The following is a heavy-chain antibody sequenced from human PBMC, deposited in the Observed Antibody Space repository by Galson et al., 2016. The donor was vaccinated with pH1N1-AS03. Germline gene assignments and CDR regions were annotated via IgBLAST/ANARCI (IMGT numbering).Heavy chain of an antibody. V-gene: IGHV3-9*01. Sequence: SLRLSCAASGFTFGDYAMHWVRQVPGKGLDWVSHINWNSGHIDYADSVKGRFTLSRDNARSFLYLQMKSLRTEDTGLYFCAKGQHGYGGSGSIDMCGQGTLV. CDR2: INWNSGHI. CDR1: GFTFGDYA. CDR3: AKGQHGYGGSGSIDM. D-gene: IGHD3-10*01. J-gene: IGHJ3*02.